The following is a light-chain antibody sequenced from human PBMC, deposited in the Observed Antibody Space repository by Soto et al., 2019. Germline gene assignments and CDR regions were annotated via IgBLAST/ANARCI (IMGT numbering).Light chain of an antibody. V-gene: IGLV2-14*01. Sequence: QSFLTQPASVSGSPGQSITISCTGTSSDVGGYNYVSWYQHHPGKAPKLMIYEVSNRPSGVSYRFSGSKSGNTASLTISGLQAEDEADYYCNSYTGSGIVFGTGTKVTVL. CDR3: NSYTGSGIV. CDR1: SSDVGGYNY. J-gene: IGLJ1*01. CDR2: EVS.